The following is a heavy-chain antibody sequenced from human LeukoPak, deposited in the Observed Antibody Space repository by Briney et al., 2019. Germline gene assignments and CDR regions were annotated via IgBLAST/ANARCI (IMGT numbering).Heavy chain of an antibody. Sequence: PGGSLRLSCAASGFSLSDYYMTWIRQAAGKGMGWVSYISSSSTYTNYADSVKGRFTISRDNAKNSLYLQMDSLRAEDTAVYFCAREFSFRGDSTLTTLRYFDYWGQGTLVTVSS. V-gene: IGHV3-11*05. D-gene: IGHD4-17*01. CDR1: GFSLSDYY. J-gene: IGHJ4*02. CDR3: AREFSFRGDSTLTTLRYFDY. CDR2: ISSSSTYT.